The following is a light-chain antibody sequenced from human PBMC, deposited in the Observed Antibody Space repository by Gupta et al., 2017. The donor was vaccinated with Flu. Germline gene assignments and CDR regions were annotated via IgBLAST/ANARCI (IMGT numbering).Light chain of an antibody. J-gene: IGKJ1*01. V-gene: IGKV2-30*01. CDR2: LVS. CDR3: MEGAPWAWA. CDR1: QSLVYSDGSTI. Sequence: DVVITQSPLSLPVTLGQPASISCRSSQSLVYSDGSTILHWFQQRPGQSPRRLIYLVSHRESGVPNKFRGRGSGTEVKLKISRVGGEGVGVYFFMEGAPWAWAFGQGTKVEIK.